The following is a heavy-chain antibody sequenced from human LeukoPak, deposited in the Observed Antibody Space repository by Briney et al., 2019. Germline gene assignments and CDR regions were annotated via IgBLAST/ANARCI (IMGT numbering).Heavy chain of an antibody. D-gene: IGHD1-26*01. V-gene: IGHV6-1*01. Sequence: SQTLSLTCAISGDSVSSNSAAWHWIRQSPSRGLEWLGRTYYRSKWYNDYEVSVKSRITINPDTSKNQFSLQLNSVTPEDTAVYYCARTGDRELDAFDIWGQGTMVTVSS. CDR1: GDSVSSNSAA. CDR3: ARTGDRELDAFDI. J-gene: IGHJ3*02. CDR2: TYYRSKWYN.